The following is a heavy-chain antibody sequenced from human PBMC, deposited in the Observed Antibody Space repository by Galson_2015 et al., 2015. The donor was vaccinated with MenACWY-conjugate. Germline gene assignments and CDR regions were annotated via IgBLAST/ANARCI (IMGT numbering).Heavy chain of an antibody. V-gene: IGHV3-23*01. J-gene: IGHJ5*02. CDR2: ISTTGGTT. CDR1: GLTFSSYA. CDR3: APGAGRRWFGP. Sequence: SLRLSCAASGLTFSSYAMSWVRQAPGKGLEWVSSISTTGGTTYYADSVKGRFTISRDNSKNTLYLQMNSLRAGDTAVYYCAPGAGRRWFGPWGQGTLVIVSS.